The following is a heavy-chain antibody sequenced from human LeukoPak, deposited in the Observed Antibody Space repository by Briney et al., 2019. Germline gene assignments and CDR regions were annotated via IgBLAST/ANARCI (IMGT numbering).Heavy chain of an antibody. Sequence: ASVKVSCKASGYTFTSYGISWVRQAPGQGLEWMGWISAYNGNTNYAQKFQGRVTMTTDTSTSTAYMELRSLRSDDTAVYYCARDRTTGTTFPSDFDIWGQGTMVTVSS. CDR3: ARDRTTGTTFPSDFDI. D-gene: IGHD1-1*01. J-gene: IGHJ3*02. CDR1: GYTFTSYG. CDR2: ISAYNGNT. V-gene: IGHV1-18*04.